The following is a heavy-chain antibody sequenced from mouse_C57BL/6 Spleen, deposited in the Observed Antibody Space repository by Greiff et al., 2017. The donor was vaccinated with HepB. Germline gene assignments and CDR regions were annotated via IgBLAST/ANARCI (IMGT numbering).Heavy chain of an antibody. CDR1: GYTFTSYW. CDR3: ARGGYYGSSLSFDV. D-gene: IGHD1-1*01. Sequence: QVQLQQPGAELVRPGSSVKLSCKASGYTFTSYWMHLVKQRPIQGLEWICNIDPSDSETHYNQKFKDKATLTVDKSSSTAYMQLSSLTSEDSAVYYCARGGYYGSSLSFDVWGTGTTVTVSS. V-gene: IGHV1-52*01. CDR2: IDPSDSET. J-gene: IGHJ1*03.